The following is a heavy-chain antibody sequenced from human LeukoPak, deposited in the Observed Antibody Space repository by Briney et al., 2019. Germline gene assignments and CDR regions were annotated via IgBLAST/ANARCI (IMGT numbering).Heavy chain of an antibody. V-gene: IGHV3-30-3*01. D-gene: IGHD3-9*01. CDR2: ISYDGSNK. CDR3: ARVGRDWYFEFDY. Sequence: PGRSLRLSCAASGFTFSSFAMHWVRQAPGKGLEWVAVISYDGSNKYYADSVKGRFTISRDNSKNTLYLQMNSLRAEDTAVYYCARVGRDWYFEFDYWGQGTLVTVSS. J-gene: IGHJ4*02. CDR1: GFTFSSFA.